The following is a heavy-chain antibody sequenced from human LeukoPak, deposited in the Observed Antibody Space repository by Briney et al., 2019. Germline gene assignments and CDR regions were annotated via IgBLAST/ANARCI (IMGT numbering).Heavy chain of an antibody. J-gene: IGHJ4*02. CDR3: ARAYSYGNFDY. CDR1: GFTFCSYG. Sequence: GRSLRLSCAASGFTFCSYGMHWVRQAPGKGLEWVAVIWYDGSNKYYADSVKGRFTISRDNSKTTLYLQMNSLRAEDTAVYYCARAYSYGNFDYWGQATLVTVSS. V-gene: IGHV3-33*01. CDR2: IWYDGSNK. D-gene: IGHD5-18*01.